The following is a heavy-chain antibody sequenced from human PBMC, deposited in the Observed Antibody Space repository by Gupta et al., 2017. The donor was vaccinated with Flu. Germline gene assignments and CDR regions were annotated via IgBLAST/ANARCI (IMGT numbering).Heavy chain of an antibody. CDR2: INDFGST. J-gene: IGHJ4*02. Sequence: QVQLQQWGAGPVKPSETLSLTCGVHGGSLSGYYWAWIRQAPGKGLEWIGEINDFGSTNYSPSLGGRVVISRDTAKNQLSLRVTSVTAADTAIYYCAKCSLVGYLDLWGPGTMVTVSS. CDR1: GGSLSGYY. D-gene: IGHD3-10*02. CDR3: AKCSLVGYLDL. V-gene: IGHV4-34*02.